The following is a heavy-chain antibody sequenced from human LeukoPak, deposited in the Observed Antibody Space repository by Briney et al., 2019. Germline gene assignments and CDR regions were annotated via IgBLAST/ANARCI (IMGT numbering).Heavy chain of an antibody. D-gene: IGHD3-22*01. Sequence: PGRSLRLSCAASGFTFSSYAVHWVRQAPGKGLEWVAVISYDGSNKYYADSVKGRFTISRDNSKNTLYLQMNSLRAEDTAVYYCARDRGDSSGYQYYYYGMDVWGQGTTVTVSS. CDR1: GFTFSSYA. V-gene: IGHV3-30-3*01. CDR3: ARDRGDSSGYQYYYYGMDV. J-gene: IGHJ6*02. CDR2: ISYDGSNK.